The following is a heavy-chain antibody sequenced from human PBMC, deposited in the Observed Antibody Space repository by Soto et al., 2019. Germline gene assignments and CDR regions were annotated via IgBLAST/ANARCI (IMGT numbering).Heavy chain of an antibody. CDR1: GGSFSCYY. CDR2: INHSGST. V-gene: IGHV4-34*01. D-gene: IGHD3-10*01. Sequence: SETLSLTCAVYGGSFSCYYWSWIRQPPGEGLEWIGEINHSGSTNYNPSLKSRVTISVDTSKNQFSLKLSSVTAADTAVYYCVREAYYYASGAVYFDYWGQGTLVTVSS. CDR3: VREAYYYASGAVYFDY. J-gene: IGHJ4*02.